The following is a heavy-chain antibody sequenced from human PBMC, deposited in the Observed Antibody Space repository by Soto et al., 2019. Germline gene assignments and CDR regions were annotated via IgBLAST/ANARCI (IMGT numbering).Heavy chain of an antibody. CDR2: IYYSGST. CDR3: ARDSSSLAYGMEV. CDR1: GGSISSCDYY. V-gene: IGHV4-30-4*01. D-gene: IGHD6-13*01. J-gene: IGHJ6*04. Sequence: SSETLSLTCTVSGGSISSCDYYWSLIRQPPGKGLEWIGYIYYSGSTYYNPSLKSRVTISVDTSKNQFSLKLSSVTAADTAVYYCARDSSSLAYGMEVWGKGTTVTXS.